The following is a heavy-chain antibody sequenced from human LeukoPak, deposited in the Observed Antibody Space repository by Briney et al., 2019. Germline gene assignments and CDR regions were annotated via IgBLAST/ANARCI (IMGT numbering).Heavy chain of an antibody. CDR1: SGSFSGYY. CDR3: ASSITMVRGVIMYYFDY. J-gene: IGHJ4*02. Sequence: SETLSLTCAVYSGSFSGYYWSWIRQPPGKGLEWIGEINHSGSTNYNPSLNSRVTISVDTSKNQFSLKLSSVTAADTAVYYCASSITMVRGVIMYYFDYWGQGTLVTVSS. V-gene: IGHV4-34*01. CDR2: INHSGST. D-gene: IGHD3-10*01.